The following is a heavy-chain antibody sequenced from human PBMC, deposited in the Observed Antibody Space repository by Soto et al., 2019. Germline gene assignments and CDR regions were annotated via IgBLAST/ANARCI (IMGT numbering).Heavy chain of an antibody. CDR2: IWYDGSNK. V-gene: IGHV3-33*01. CDR1: GFTFSSYG. Sequence: QVQLVESGGGVVQPGNSLRLSCEASGFTFSSYGMHWVRQAPGKGLEWVAVIWYDGSNKYYADSVKGRFTISRDNSKNTLYLQMNSLRAEDTAVYYCARDQQWLVRFYFDFWGQGTLVTVSS. CDR3: ARDQQWLVRFYFDF. D-gene: IGHD6-19*01. J-gene: IGHJ4*02.